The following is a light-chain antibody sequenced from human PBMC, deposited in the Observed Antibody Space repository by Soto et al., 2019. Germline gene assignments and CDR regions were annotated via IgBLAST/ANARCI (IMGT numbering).Light chain of an antibody. CDR1: QSVRSC. J-gene: IGKJ5*01. CDR3: QQSRHTTLP. V-gene: IGKV3-15*01. CDR2: GAS. Sequence: QSPSTLSAYVGDRVTIPCRASQSVRSCLAWYQQTPGQAPRLLIYGASTRATGIPARFSGSGSETEFTLTISSLQAEDFAVYYCQQSRHTTLPFGHGT.